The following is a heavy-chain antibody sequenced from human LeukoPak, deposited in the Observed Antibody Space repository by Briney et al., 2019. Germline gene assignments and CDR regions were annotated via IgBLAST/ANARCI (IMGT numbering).Heavy chain of an antibody. CDR2: ISSSSSSI. CDR3: ATVQWLASDYFGA. CDR1: GFTFNTFS. D-gene: IGHD6-19*01. V-gene: IGHV3-21*01. Sequence: GGSLRLSCAASGFTFNTFSMNWVRQAPGKGLEWVSSISSSSSSIFYADSVKGRFTISRDNAKNSLYLHMNSLRVEDTAVYYCATVQWLASDYFGAWGQGTLVTVSS. J-gene: IGHJ4*02.